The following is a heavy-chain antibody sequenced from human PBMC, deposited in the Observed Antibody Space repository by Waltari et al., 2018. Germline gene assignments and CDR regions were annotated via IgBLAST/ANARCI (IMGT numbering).Heavy chain of an antibody. V-gene: IGHV3-23*01. CDR3: AKVAGIAAAEFHFDF. CDR1: GFTFVTSA. Sequence: EVQLLESGGGLVQPGGSLRLSCAASGFTFVTSAMTWVRLAPGKGLEWVSRSSGPALTTCDADSGKGRVSISRDKSKKTLYLQINGLTADDTAVYYCAKVAGIAAAEFHFDFWGRGTLVTVSS. J-gene: IGHJ4*02. D-gene: IGHD6-13*01. CDR2: SSGPALTT.